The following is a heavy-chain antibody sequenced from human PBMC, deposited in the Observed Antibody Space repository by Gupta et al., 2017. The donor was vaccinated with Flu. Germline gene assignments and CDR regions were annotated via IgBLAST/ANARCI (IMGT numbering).Heavy chain of an antibody. CDR2: ISPRGSDT. V-gene: IGHV3-21*01. Sequence: VRQAPGKGREWVSSISPRGSDTYYADSVRGRFTISRDNANKSVSLQMNNLRTEDTAIYYCARQDHSGFRLFDLWGQGTLVTVSS. J-gene: IGHJ5*02. CDR3: ARQDHSGFRLFDL. D-gene: IGHD6-19*01.